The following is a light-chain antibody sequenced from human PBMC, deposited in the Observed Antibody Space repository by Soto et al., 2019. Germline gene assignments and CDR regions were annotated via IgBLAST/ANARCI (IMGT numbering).Light chain of an antibody. V-gene: IGLV1-44*01. Sequence: QSVVTQPPSASGTPGQRVSISCSGNSSNIGSNTVNWYHQLPGTAPTLLIKSNNQRPSGIPDRFSGSKAGTSASLAISGLPFEDEADYYCATWDDSLNGWVFGGGTKLTVL. J-gene: IGLJ3*02. CDR2: SNN. CDR3: ATWDDSLNGWV. CDR1: SSNIGSNT.